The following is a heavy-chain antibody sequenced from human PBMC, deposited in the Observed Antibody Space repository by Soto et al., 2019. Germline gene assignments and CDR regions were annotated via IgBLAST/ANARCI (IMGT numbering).Heavy chain of an antibody. CDR3: ARDRSNSPDYFDY. J-gene: IGHJ4*02. D-gene: IGHD6-6*01. Sequence: QVQLQESGPGLVKPSQTLSLTCTVSGGSISSDDFYWSWLRQPPGKGLEWIGYIYSSGRTSSTPSPKSRFTLSIDTSKNQFSLKLRFVSAADTAVYYCARDRSNSPDYFDYWGQGTLVTVSS. CDR1: GGSISSDDFY. CDR2: IYSSGRT. V-gene: IGHV4-30-4*01.